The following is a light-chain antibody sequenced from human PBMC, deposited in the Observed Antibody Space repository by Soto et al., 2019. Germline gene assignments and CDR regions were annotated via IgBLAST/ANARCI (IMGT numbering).Light chain of an antibody. J-gene: IGKJ3*01. CDR1: QGLGTN. CDR2: GAS. CDR3: QQYGSSPFT. Sequence: EVVTTQSPATLSVSPGERATLSCRASQGLGTNLAWYQQKPGQAPRLLIYGASSRATGIPDRFSGSGSGTDFTLTISRLEPEDFAVYYCQQYGSSPFTFGPGTKVDIK. V-gene: IGKV3-20*01.